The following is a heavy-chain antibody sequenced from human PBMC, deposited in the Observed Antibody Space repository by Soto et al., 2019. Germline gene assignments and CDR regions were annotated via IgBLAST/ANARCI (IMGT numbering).Heavy chain of an antibody. CDR2: INNDGSRT. Sequence: PVGSLRLSCAVSGFTFSNYWMHWVRQVPGEGLVWVSSINNDGSRTWYADSVRGRIAMSRDNARNLVYLQMNSLRAEDTAVYYCGTTFEYWGQGALVTVSS. D-gene: IGHD1-26*01. CDR3: GTTFEY. J-gene: IGHJ4*02. CDR1: GFTFSNYW. V-gene: IGHV3-74*01.